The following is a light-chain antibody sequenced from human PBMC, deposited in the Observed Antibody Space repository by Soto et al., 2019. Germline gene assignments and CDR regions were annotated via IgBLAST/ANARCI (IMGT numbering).Light chain of an antibody. CDR3: QHYGTTPWT. CDR2: GAS. V-gene: IGKV3-20*01. J-gene: IGKJ1*01. Sequence: ETVLTQSPGTLSLSPGERVTLSCRASQSVCSRCFAWYQQKPGQSPRLLIYGASTRATGIPDRFSGSGSGTDFTLTISRLETEDFAVYYCQHYGTTPWTFGQGTKVGIK. CDR1: QSVCSRC.